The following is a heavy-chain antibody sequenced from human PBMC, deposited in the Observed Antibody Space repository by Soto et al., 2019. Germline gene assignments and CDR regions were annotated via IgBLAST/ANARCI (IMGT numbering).Heavy chain of an antibody. J-gene: IGHJ4*02. V-gene: IGHV4-34*01. CDR2: INHSGRT. CDR1: GGSFSGYC. CDR3: ARGRKFYDFWSGYSHPRYYFNY. D-gene: IGHD3-3*01. Sequence: SETLSLTCAVYGGSFSGYCWSWIRQPPGKGLEWIGEINHSGRTNYNPSLKSRVTISVDTSKSQFSLKLSSVTAADTAVYYCARGRKFYDFWSGYSHPRYYFNYWGQGTLVTVSS.